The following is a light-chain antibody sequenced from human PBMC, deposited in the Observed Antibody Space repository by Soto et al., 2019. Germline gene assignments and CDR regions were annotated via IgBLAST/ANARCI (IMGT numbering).Light chain of an antibody. CDR2: EVS. V-gene: IGLV2-14*01. J-gene: IGLJ1*01. CDR3: SAYTSSSPLGV. Sequence: QSVLTQPASVSGSAGQSITISCIGTSSDVGGYNSVSWHQQHPGKAPKLMIYEVSNRPSGVSNRFSGSKSGDTASLTISGLQAEDEADYYCSAYTSSSPLGVFGTGTKLTVL. CDR1: SSDVGGYNS.